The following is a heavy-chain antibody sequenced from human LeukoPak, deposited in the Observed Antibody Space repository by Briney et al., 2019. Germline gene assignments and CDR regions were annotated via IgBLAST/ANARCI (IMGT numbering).Heavy chain of an antibody. J-gene: IGHJ3*02. Sequence: GGSLILSCAASGFTFSSYAMHWVRQAPGKGLEWVAVISYDGSNKYYADSVKGRFTISRDNSKNTLYLQMNSLRAEDTAVYYCARDRIGEGTMIDTLAAFDTWGQGTMVTVSS. V-gene: IGHV3-30*04. D-gene: IGHD3-22*01. CDR3: ARDRIGEGTMIDTLAAFDT. CDR1: GFTFSSYA. CDR2: ISYDGSNK.